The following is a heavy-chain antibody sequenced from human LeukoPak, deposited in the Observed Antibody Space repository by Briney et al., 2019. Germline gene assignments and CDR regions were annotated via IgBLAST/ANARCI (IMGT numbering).Heavy chain of an antibody. CDR1: GYTFTGYY. CDR2: INPNSGGT. CDR3: ARDDSSGYYYSFDY. Sequence: ASVKVSCKASGYTFTGYYMHWVRQAPGQGLEWMGWINPNSGGTNYAQKFQGRVTVTRDTSISTAYMELSRLRSDDTAVYYCARDDSSGYYYSFDYWGQGTLVTVSS. V-gene: IGHV1-2*02. D-gene: IGHD3-22*01. J-gene: IGHJ4*02.